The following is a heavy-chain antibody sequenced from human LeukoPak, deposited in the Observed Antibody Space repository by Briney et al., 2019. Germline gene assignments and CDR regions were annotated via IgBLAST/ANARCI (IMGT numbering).Heavy chain of an antibody. V-gene: IGHV3-23*02. D-gene: IGHD3-10*01. CDR1: GFTFSSHA. Sequence: GGSLRLSCTPSGFTFSSHAMSWVRQAPGKGLEWVSGISGNGAGTYYGDSVKGRFTVSRDNSKNTLYLQMNSLRAEDTAVYYCAKGYGSVDYWGQGTLVTVSS. CDR2: ISGNGAGT. CDR3: AKGYGSVDY. J-gene: IGHJ4*02.